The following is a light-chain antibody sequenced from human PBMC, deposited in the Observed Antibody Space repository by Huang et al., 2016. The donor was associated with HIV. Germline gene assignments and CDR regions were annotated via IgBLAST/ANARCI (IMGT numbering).Light chain of an antibody. CDR1: QRITSY. CDR2: GAY. V-gene: IGKV1-39*01. Sequence: DIQMTQSPSSLSASVGDRVTITCRAGQRITSYLIWYHQKPGKAPELLIYGAYTLHARVPSRFSGSGSGTHFSLTITPLQPEDSGIYYCQQSYSLPQTFGQGTKLEI. J-gene: IGKJ2*01. CDR3: QQSYSLPQT.